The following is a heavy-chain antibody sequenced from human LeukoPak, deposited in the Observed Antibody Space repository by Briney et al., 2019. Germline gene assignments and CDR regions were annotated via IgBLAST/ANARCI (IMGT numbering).Heavy chain of an antibody. J-gene: IGHJ5*02. V-gene: IGHV1-2*02. D-gene: IGHD6-13*01. CDR2: INSNSGDT. CDR3: ARDSTRIAAAGTPALS. Sequence: ASVKVSCKASGYTFNGYYLHWVRQAPGQGLEWMGWINSNSGDTHYAQKFQGRVTMTRDTSISTAYMELSGLRSDDTAVYYCARDSTRIAAAGTPALSWGQGTLVTVPS. CDR1: GYTFNGYY.